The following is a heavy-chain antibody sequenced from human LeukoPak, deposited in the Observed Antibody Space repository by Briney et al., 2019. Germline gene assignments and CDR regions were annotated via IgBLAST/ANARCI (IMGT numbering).Heavy chain of an antibody. CDR1: GYSISSGYY. Sequence: SETLPLTCTVSGYSISSGYYWGWIRQPPGKGLEWIGSIYHSGSTYYNPSLKSRVTISVDTSKNQFSLKLSSVTAADTAVYYCARAADCSGGSCGGTGYYYYHMDVWGKGTTVTVSS. CDR2: IYHSGST. D-gene: IGHD2-15*01. CDR3: ARAADCSGGSCGGTGYYYYHMDV. V-gene: IGHV4-38-2*02. J-gene: IGHJ6*03.